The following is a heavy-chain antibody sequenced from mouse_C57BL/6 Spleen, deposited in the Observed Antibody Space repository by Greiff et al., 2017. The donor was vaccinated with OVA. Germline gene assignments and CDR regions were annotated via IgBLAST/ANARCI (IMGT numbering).Heavy chain of an antibody. CDR1: GYSFTSYY. Sequence: VQLQQSGPELVKPGASVKISCKASGYSFTSYYIHWVKQRPGQGLEWIGWIYPGSGNTKYNEKFKGKATLTADTSSSTAYMQLSSLTSEDSAVYYCARTGGSSYGDYWGQGTTLTVSS. D-gene: IGHD1-1*01. CDR2: IYPGSGNT. J-gene: IGHJ2*01. V-gene: IGHV1-66*01. CDR3: ARTGGSSYGDY.